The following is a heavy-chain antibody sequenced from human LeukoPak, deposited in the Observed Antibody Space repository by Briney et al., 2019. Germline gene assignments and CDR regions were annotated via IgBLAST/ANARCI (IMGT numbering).Heavy chain of an antibody. CDR1: GFTFDDYA. J-gene: IGHJ4*02. CDR2: INWNSDSI. V-gene: IGHV3-9*01. CDR3: ARGGDSRGYYSEY. D-gene: IGHD3-22*01. Sequence: GRSLRLSCAVSGFTFDDYAMHWVRQVPGKGLEWVSGINWNSDSIGYADSVKGRFTTSRDNAKNSLYLQMNSLRAEDTAVYYCARGGDSRGYYSEYWGQGTLVTVSS.